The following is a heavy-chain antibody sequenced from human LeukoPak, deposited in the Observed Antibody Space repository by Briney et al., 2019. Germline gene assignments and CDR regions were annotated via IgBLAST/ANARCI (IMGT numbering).Heavy chain of an antibody. CDR2: IYHSGST. CDR1: GGSISSTNDY. D-gene: IGHD3-16*02. J-gene: IGHJ6*03. CDR3: ARHIGGGIGDMDV. V-gene: IGHV4-39*07. Sequence: SETLSLTCTVAGGSISSTNDYWGWIRQPPGKGLEWIGTIYHSGSTHSNPSLKSRVTISVDTSKNQFSLKLSSVTVADTAVYYCARHIGGGIGDMDVWGKGTKVTVSS.